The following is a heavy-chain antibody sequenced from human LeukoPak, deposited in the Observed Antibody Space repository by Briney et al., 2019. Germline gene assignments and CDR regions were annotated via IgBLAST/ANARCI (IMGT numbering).Heavy chain of an antibody. CDR2: ISYDGSNK. V-gene: IGHV3-30*18. J-gene: IGHJ6*02. D-gene: IGHD4-17*01. CDR3: AKIGLITVTTLSMDV. CDR1: GFTFSSYG. Sequence: GGSLRLSCAASGFTFSSYGMHWVRQAPGKGLEWVAFISYDGSNKYYADSVKGRFTISRDNSKNTLYLQMNSLRAEVTAVYYCAKIGLITVTTLSMDVWGQGTTVTVSS.